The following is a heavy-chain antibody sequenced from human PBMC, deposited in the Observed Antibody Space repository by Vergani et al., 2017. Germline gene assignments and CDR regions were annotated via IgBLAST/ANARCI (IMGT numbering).Heavy chain of an antibody. CDR2: VDPEDGET. CDR3: ATAVXDYTTWDYYYGMDV. V-gene: IGHV1-69-2*01. Sequence: EVQLVQSGAEVKKPGATVKISCKVSGYTFTDYYMHWVQQAPGKGLEWMGLVDPEDGETIYAEKFQGRVTITADTSTDTAYMELSSLRSEDTAVYYCATAVXDYTTWDYYYGMDVWGQGTTVTVSS. CDR1: GYTFTDYY. D-gene: IGHD4-11*01. J-gene: IGHJ6*02.